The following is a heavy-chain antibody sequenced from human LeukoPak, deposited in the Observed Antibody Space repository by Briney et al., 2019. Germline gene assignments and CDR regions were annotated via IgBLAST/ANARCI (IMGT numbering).Heavy chain of an antibody. D-gene: IGHD2-2*01. J-gene: IGHJ6*03. CDR2: INWNGGST. CDR1: GFTFDDYG. V-gene: IGHV3-20*04. Sequence: GSLRLSCAASGFTFDDYGMSWVRQAPGKGLEWVSGINWNGGSTGYADSVKGRFTISRDNAKNSLYLQMNSLRAEDTALYYCARQVRCSSTSCYSIYYYYYMDVWGKGTTVTVS. CDR3: ARQVRCSSTSCYSIYYYYYMDV.